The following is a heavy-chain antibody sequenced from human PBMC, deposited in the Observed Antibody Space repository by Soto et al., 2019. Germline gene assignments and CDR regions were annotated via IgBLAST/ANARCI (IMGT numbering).Heavy chain of an antibody. J-gene: IGHJ6*02. CDR3: TTGQGIAARPFYYGMDV. CDR2: INPNSGGT. D-gene: IGHD6-6*01. V-gene: IGHV1-2*04. CDR1: GYTFTGYY. Sequence: ASVKVSCKASGYTFTGYYMHWVRQAPGQGLEWMGWINPNSGGTNYAQKFKGWVTMTRDTSISTAYMELSRLRSDDTAVYYCTTGQGIAARPFYYGMDVWGQGTTVTVSS.